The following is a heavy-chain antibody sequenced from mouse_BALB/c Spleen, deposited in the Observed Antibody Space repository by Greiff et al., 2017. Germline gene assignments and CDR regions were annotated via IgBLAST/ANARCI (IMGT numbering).Heavy chain of an antibody. Sequence: VQLQQSGAELAKPGASVKMSCKASGYTFTSYWMHWVKQRPGQGLEWIGYINPSTGYTEYNQKFKDKARLTADKSSSTAYMQLSSLTSEDSAVYYCARRNCDGGFDDWGEGTPVTVSA. CDR3: ARRNCDGGFDD. D-gene: IGHD4-1*01. V-gene: IGHV1-7*01. CDR2: INPSTGYT. CDR1: GYTFTSYW. J-gene: IGHJ3*01.